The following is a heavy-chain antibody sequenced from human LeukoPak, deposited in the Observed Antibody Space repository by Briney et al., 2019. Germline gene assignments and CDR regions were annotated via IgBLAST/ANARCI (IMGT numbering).Heavy chain of an antibody. CDR2: ISSSGYYI. J-gene: IGHJ4*02. V-gene: IGHV3-21*01. Sequence: PGGSLRLSCAASGFTFSSYAMSWVRQAPGKGLEWVSSISSSGYYIYYADSVKGRFTISRDNAKNSLYLQMNSLRAEDTAVYYCARRYFDYWGQGTLVTVSS. CDR1: GFTFSSYA. CDR3: ARRYFDY.